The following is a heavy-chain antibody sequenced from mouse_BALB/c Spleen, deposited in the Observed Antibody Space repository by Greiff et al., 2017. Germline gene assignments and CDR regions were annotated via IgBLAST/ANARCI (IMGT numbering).Heavy chain of an antibody. CDR1: GFSLTSYG. V-gene: IGHV2-9*02. CDR3: ARDEGTGDYAMDY. J-gene: IGHJ4*01. CDR2: IWAGGST. Sequence: VQLVESGPGLVAPSQSLSITCTVSGFSLTSYGVHWVRQPPGKGLEWLGVIWAGGSTNYNSALMSRLSISKDNSKSQVFLKMNSLQTDDTAMYYCARDEGTGDYAMDYWGQGTSVTVSS. D-gene: IGHD3-3*01.